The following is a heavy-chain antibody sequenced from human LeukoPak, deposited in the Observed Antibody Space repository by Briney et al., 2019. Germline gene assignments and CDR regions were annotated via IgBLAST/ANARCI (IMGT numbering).Heavy chain of an antibody. CDR3: ARGGSGISNAFDI. D-gene: IGHD3-10*01. CDR2: LYYSGST. J-gene: IGHJ3*02. CDR1: GGSISSYY. V-gene: IGHV4-59*01. Sequence: SETLSLTCSVSGGSISSYYWSWIRQPPGKGVEWIGYLYYSGSTNSNLSLKSRVTMSVDTSKNQFSLKLRSVTAADTAVYYCARGGSGISNAFDIWGQGTMVTVSS.